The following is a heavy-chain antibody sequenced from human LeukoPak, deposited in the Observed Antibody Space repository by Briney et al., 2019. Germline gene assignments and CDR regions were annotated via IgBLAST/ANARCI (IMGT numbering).Heavy chain of an antibody. V-gene: IGHV4-4*07. CDR3: ARVVVFGVVSSDYYYYYMDV. CDR2: IYTSGST. Sequence: SETLSLTCTVSGGSISGYYWSWIRQPAGKGLEWIGRIYTSGSTNYNPSLKSRAIMSVDTSKNQFSLKVSSVTAADTAVYYCARVVVFGVVSSDYYYYYMDVWGKGTTVTVSS. CDR1: GGSISGYY. J-gene: IGHJ6*03. D-gene: IGHD3-3*01.